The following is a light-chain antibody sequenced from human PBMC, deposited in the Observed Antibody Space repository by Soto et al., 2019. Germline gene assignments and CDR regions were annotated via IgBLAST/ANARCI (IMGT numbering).Light chain of an antibody. CDR2: GAS. Sequence: ETVLAQSPGTLSLSPGERATLSCRASQSVSSSYLSWYNQKPGQAPRLLIYGASSRATGIPDRFSGSGSGTDFTLTISRLEPEDFAVYYCQQYGSSPFTFGPGTKVDIK. CDR1: QSVSSSY. V-gene: IGKV3-20*01. CDR3: QQYGSSPFT. J-gene: IGKJ3*01.